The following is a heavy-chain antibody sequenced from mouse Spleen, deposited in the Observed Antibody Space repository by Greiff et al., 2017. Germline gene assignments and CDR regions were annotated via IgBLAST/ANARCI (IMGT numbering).Heavy chain of an antibody. D-gene: IGHD1-1*01. CDR1: GYTFTSYW. CDR2: IDPSDSYT. J-gene: IGHJ4*01. CDR3: ARVDGSSYGGIYYYAMDY. Sequence: QVQLQQPGAELVMPGASVKLSCKASGYTFTSYWMHWVKQRPGQGLEWIGEIDPSDSYTNYNQKFKGKATLTVDKSSSTAYMQLSSLTSEDSAVYYCARVDGSSYGGIYYYAMDYWGQGTSVTVSS. V-gene: IGHV1-69*01.